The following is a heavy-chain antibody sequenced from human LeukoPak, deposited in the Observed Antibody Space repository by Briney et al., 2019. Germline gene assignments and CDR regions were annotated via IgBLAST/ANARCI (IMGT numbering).Heavy chain of an antibody. CDR3: ARRYCSSANCYTAPDY. Sequence: ASVTVSCKASGYTFTDYHMHWVRQAPGQGLEWMGWINPNSGGTKYAQKFQGRVTMTRDTSISTAYMELSRLRSDDTAVYYCARRYCSSANCYTAPDYWGQGTLVTVSS. CDR1: GYTFTDYH. D-gene: IGHD2-2*02. J-gene: IGHJ4*02. V-gene: IGHV1-2*02. CDR2: INPNSGGT.